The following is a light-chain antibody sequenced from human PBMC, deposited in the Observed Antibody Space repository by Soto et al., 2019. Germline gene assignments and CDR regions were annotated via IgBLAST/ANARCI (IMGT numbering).Light chain of an antibody. CDR3: QHYNSYSVA. CDR1: QTISSW. Sequence: DIQMTQSPSTLSGSVGDRVTITCRASQTISSWLAWYQQKPGKAPKLLIYKASTLTSGIPSRFSGSGSGTEFTLTISSLQPEDFATYYCQHYNSYSVAFGQGTKVELK. V-gene: IGKV1-5*03. J-gene: IGKJ1*01. CDR2: KAS.